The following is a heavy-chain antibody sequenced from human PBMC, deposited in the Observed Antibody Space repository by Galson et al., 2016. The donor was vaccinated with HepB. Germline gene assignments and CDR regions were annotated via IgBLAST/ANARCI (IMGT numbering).Heavy chain of an antibody. D-gene: IGHD1-26*01. CDR1: GFTFSGSA. CDR2: IRSRPNSYAT. CDR3: TRHSDFLTLQHWRNSGSYDF. Sequence: SLRLSCAASGFTFSGSAMHWVRQAFGKGLEWVGRIRSRPNSYATSYAASVRGRFTISRDDSKNTAFLQMNGLKTEDTAIYYCTRHSDFLTLQHWRNSGSYDFWGQGTLVTVSS. V-gene: IGHV3-73*01. J-gene: IGHJ4*02.